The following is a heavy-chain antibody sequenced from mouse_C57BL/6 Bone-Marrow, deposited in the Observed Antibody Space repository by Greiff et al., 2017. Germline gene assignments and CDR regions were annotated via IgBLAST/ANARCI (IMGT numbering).Heavy chain of an antibody. Sequence: VKLMESGAELMKPGASVKLSCKATGYTFTGYWIEWVKQRPGHGLEWIEEILPGSGSTNYNEKFKGKATFTADTSSNTAYMQLSSLTTEDSAIYYCGVEGRLLRLFAYWGQGTLVTVSA. CDR2: ILPGSGST. V-gene: IGHV1-9*01. CDR3: GVEGRLLRLFAY. CDR1: GYTFTGYW. J-gene: IGHJ3*01. D-gene: IGHD2-3*01.